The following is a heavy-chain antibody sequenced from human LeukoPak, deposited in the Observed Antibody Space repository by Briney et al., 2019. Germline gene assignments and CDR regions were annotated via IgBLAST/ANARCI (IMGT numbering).Heavy chain of an antibody. V-gene: IGHV4-34*01. J-gene: IGHJ5*02. Sequence: PSETLSLTCAVYGGSFSGYYWSWIRQPPGKGLGWIGEINHSGSTNYNPSLKSRVTISVDTSKNQFSLKLSSVTAADTAVYYCARFEHTAGWFDPWGQGTLVTVSS. CDR1: GGSFSGYY. D-gene: IGHD2-21*01. CDR2: INHSGST. CDR3: ARFEHTAGWFDP.